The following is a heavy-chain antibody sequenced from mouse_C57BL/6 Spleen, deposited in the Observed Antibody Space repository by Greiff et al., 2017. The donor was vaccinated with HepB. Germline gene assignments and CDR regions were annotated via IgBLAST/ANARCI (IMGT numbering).Heavy chain of an antibody. CDR1: GYTFTSYG. D-gene: IGHD1-1*01. J-gene: IGHJ4*01. CDR2: IYPRSGNT. Sequence: VMLVESGAELARPGASVKLSCKASGYTFTSYGISWVKQRTGQGLEWIGEIYPRSGNTYYNEKFKGKATLTADKSSSTAYMELRSLTSEDSAVYFCDYYGSSYDAMDYWGQGTSVTVSS. CDR3: DYYGSSYDAMDY. V-gene: IGHV1-81*01.